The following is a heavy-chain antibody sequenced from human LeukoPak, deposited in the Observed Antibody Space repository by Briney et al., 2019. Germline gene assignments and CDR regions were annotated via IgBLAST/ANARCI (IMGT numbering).Heavy chain of an antibody. CDR2: IRFDDSDK. D-gene: IGHD1-1*01. J-gene: IGHJ4*02. V-gene: IGHV3-30*02. CDR1: GFTFSSYG. Sequence: GGSLRLSCAASGFTFSSYGMHWVRQAPDKRLEWVAFIRFDDSDKYYADSVKGRFTISRDNSKNTVYLQMNSLRAEDTALYYCAKDVHWTFEDWGQGTLVTVSS. CDR3: AKDVHWTFED.